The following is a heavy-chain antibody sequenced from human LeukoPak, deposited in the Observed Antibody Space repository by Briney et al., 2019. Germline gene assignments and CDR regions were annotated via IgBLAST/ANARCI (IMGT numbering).Heavy chain of an antibody. CDR3: ARVEAVAGNWGGLDP. V-gene: IGHV3-21*01. CDR1: GFTFSSYS. D-gene: IGHD6-19*01. J-gene: IGHJ5*02. CDR2: ISSTSSYI. Sequence: GGSLRLSCAASGFTFSSYSMNWVRQAPGKGLEWVSSISSTSSYIYYADSVKGRFTISRDNAKDSLFRQLNSLIAEDTAMYYCARVEAVAGNWGGLDPWGQGTLVTVSS.